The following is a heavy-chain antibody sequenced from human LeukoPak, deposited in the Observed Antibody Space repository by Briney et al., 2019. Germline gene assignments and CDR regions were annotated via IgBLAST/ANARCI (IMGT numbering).Heavy chain of an antibody. J-gene: IGHJ4*02. Sequence: GGSLRLSCAASGFTFSSFAMNWVRQAPGKGLEWVAVISYDGSNKYYVDSVKGRFTISRDNSKNTLYLQMNSLTTEDTAVFYCAKDGGDYFDYWGQGTLVTVSS. V-gene: IGHV3-30*18. CDR2: ISYDGSNK. D-gene: IGHD3-10*01. CDR3: AKDGGDYFDY. CDR1: GFTFSSFA.